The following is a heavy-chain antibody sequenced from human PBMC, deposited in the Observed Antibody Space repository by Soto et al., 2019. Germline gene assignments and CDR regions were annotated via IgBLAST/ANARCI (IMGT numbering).Heavy chain of an antibody. CDR1: GGTFSSYA. V-gene: IGHV1-69*06. Sequence: GASVKVSCKASGGTFSSYAISWVRQAPGQGLEWMGGIIPIFGTANYAQKFQGRVTITADKSTGTAYMELSSLRSEDTAVYYCASVVVVAASFYYGMDVWGQGTTVTVSS. J-gene: IGHJ6*02. CDR3: ASVVVVAASFYYGMDV. D-gene: IGHD2-15*01. CDR2: IIPIFGTA.